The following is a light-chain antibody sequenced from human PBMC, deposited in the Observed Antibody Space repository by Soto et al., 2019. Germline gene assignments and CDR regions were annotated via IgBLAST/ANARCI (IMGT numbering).Light chain of an antibody. CDR3: QQYYIYPLT. J-gene: IGKJ4*01. V-gene: IGKV1-8*01. Sequence: AIRMTQYPSSLSASTGDRVTITCRASKGIRSYLAWYQQKPGQAPKLLIYAASTLQSGVPSRFSGSGSGTDFTLTISCLQSEDFATYYCQQYYIYPLTFGGGTNVEIK. CDR2: AAS. CDR1: KGIRSY.